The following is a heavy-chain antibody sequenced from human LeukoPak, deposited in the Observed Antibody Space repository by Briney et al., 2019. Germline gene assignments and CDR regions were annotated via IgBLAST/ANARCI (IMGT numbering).Heavy chain of an antibody. D-gene: IGHD3-16*02. CDR1: GYTFTSYG. Sequence: ASVKVSCKASGYTFTSYGISWVRQAPRQGLEWMGWISAYNGNTNYAQKLQFRVTLTTDTSTSIAYMALRSLRSDDTAVYYCARDVGFWGSYRFFPFDFWGQGTLVTVSS. CDR2: ISAYNGNT. CDR3: ARDVGFWGSYRFFPFDF. V-gene: IGHV1-18*01. J-gene: IGHJ4*02.